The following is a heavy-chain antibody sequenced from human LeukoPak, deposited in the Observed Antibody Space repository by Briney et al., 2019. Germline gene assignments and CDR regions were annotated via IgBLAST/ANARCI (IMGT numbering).Heavy chain of an antibody. CDR3: ARDRDVVTHDY. J-gene: IGHJ4*02. V-gene: IGHV3-21*01. CDR2: ISSISSYI. D-gene: IGHD3-22*01. CDR1: GFTFSSYS. Sequence: GGSLRLSCAASGFTFSSYSMNWVRQAPGKGLEWVSSISSISSYIYYADSVKGRFTISRENAKNSLYLQMNSLRAEDTAVYYCARDRDVVTHDYWGQGTLVTVSS.